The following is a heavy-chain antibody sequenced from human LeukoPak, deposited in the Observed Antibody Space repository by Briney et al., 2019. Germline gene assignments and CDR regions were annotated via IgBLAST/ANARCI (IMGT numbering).Heavy chain of an antibody. J-gene: IGHJ4*02. Sequence: GGSLRLSCAASGFSLSGYWMHWVRQAPGKGLEWVAVISYDGSNKYYADSVKGRFTISRDNSKNTLYLQMNSLRAEDTAVYYCARDYWWNYDYWGQGTLVTVSS. V-gene: IGHV3-30-3*01. CDR2: ISYDGSNK. D-gene: IGHD1-7*01. CDR1: GFSLSGYW. CDR3: ARDYWWNYDY.